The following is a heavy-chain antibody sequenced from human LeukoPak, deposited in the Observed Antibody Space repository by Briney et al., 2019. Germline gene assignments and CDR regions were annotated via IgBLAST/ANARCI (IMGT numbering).Heavy chain of an antibody. CDR3: AKDGGYYFDS. J-gene: IGHJ4*02. D-gene: IGHD3-16*01. Sequence: PGRSLRLSCSASGFTFSSYAMHWVRQAPGKGLEYVSAISSNGGSTYYADSAKGRFTISRDNSKNTLYLQMNSLRAEDTALYYCAKDGGYYFDSWGQGTLVTVSS. CDR2: ISSNGGST. V-gene: IGHV3-64*04. CDR1: GFTFSSYA.